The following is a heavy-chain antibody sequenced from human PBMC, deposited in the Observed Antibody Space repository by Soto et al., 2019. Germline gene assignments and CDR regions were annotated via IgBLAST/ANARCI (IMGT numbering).Heavy chain of an antibody. J-gene: IGHJ4*02. Sequence: QVQLVESGGGVVQPGRSLRLSCAASGFTFSSYGMHWVRQAPGKGLEWVAVISYDGSNKYYADSVKGRFTISRDNSKNTLYLQMNSLRAEEKAVYYCAKSYCVGDCYPLGDYWGQGTLVTVSS. V-gene: IGHV3-30*18. CDR3: AKSYCVGDCYPLGDY. D-gene: IGHD2-21*02. CDR1: GFTFSSYG. CDR2: ISYDGSNK.